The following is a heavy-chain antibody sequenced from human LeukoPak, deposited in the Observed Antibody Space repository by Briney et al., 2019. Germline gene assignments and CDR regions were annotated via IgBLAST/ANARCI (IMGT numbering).Heavy chain of an antibody. D-gene: IGHD6-19*01. V-gene: IGHV1-18*01. Sequence: ASVKVSCKASGYTFTSYGISWVRPAPGQGLEWMGWISGYNGNTNYAQKLQGGVTITTDTFTRTVYMELRSLRSDDTAVYYCAREEVRRAVAGYFDNWGQGTLVTVSS. CDR3: AREEVRRAVAGYFDN. CDR1: GYTFTSYG. J-gene: IGHJ4*02. CDR2: ISGYNGNT.